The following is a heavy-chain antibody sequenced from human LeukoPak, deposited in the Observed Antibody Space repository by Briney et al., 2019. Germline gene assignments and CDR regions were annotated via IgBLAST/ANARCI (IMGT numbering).Heavy chain of an antibody. CDR2: ISYDGSNK. CDR3: ARDSSGGNYYDSSGYYYEDY. Sequence: PGRSLRLSCAASGFTFSSYGMHWVRQAPGKGLEWVAVISYDGSNKYYADSVKGRFTISRDNSKNTLYLQMNSLRAEDTAVYYCARDSSGGNYYDSSGYYYEDYWGQGTLVTVSS. J-gene: IGHJ4*02. V-gene: IGHV3-30*03. CDR1: GFTFSSYG. D-gene: IGHD3-22*01.